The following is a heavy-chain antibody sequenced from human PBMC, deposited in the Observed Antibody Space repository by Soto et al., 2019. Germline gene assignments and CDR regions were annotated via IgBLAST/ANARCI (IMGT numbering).Heavy chain of an antibody. CDR1: GYTFKDYY. J-gene: IGHJ4*02. V-gene: IGHV1-2*02. D-gene: IGHD6-6*01. CDR3: QRSSSGNDFDY. Sequence: ASVKVSCKASGYTFKDYYMHWVRQAPGQGLEWMGWVNPNSGGTNYAQKFQGRVTMTRDTSITTAYMELSRLRSDDAAVYYCQRSSSGNDFDYWGQGTLVTVYS. CDR2: VNPNSGGT.